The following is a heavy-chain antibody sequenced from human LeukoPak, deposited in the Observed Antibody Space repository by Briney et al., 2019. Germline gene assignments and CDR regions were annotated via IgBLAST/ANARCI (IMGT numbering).Heavy chain of an antibody. CDR3: AREFHTWPVGATTNWFDP. J-gene: IGHJ5*02. D-gene: IGHD1-26*01. CDR2: IIPIFGTA. V-gene: IGHV1-69*05. Sequence: SXKVSCKASGGTFSSYAISWVRQAPGQGLEWMGRIIPIFGTANYAQKFQGRVTITTDESTSTAYMELSSLRSEDTAVYYCAREFHTWPVGATTNWFDPWGQGTLVTVSS. CDR1: GGTFSSYA.